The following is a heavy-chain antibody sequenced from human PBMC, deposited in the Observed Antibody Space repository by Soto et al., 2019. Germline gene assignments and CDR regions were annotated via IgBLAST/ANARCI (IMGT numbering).Heavy chain of an antibody. J-gene: IGHJ4*02. CDR1: GGTFRSYA. CDR3: AREPLERITGTNYFDY. V-gene: IGHV1-69*06. Sequence: QVQLVQSGAEVKKPGSSVKVSCKASGGTFRSYAISWVRQAPGQGLEWMGGIIPYFGTANYAQNFQGRVTLTADKSTTTAYMELSSLTFEDTAVYYCAREPLERITGTNYFDYWGQGTLVTVSS. D-gene: IGHD1-20*01. CDR2: IIPYFGTA.